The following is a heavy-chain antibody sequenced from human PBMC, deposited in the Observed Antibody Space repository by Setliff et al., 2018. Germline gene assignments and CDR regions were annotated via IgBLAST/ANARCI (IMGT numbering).Heavy chain of an antibody. V-gene: IGHV4-61*01. D-gene: IGHD4-4*01. CDR1: GGSISSGTYS. J-gene: IGHJ4*02. CDR2: VHHSGTT. CDR3: ARDIHGGYSIHYFDY. Sequence: PSETLSLTCTVSGGSISSGTYSYQHPGKGLEWIGEVHHSGTTNYNPSLKSRVTISVDTSKNQFSLKLSSVTAADTAVYYCARDIHGGYSIHYFDYWGQGTLVTVSS.